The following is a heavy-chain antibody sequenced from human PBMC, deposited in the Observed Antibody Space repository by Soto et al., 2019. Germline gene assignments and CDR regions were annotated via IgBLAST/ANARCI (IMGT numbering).Heavy chain of an antibody. J-gene: IGHJ6*02. CDR3: ARRPAVVTYYYYGMDV. CDR2: INHSGST. CDR1: GGSFSGYY. Sequence: SETLSLTCAVYGGSFSGYYWSWIRQPPGKGLEWIGEINHSGSTNYNPSLKSRVTISVDTSKNQFSLKLSSLTAADTAVYYCARRPAVVTYYYYGMDVWGQGTTVTVSS. D-gene: IGHD2-15*01. V-gene: IGHV4-34*01.